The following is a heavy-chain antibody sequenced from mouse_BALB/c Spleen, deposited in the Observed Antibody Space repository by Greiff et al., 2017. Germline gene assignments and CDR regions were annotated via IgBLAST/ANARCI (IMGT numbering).Heavy chain of an antibody. CDR3: ARGSSGAMDY. J-gene: IGHJ4*01. Sequence: VKLMESGAELARPGASVKMSCKASGYTFTSYTMHWVKQRPGQGLEWIGYINPSSGYTNYNQKFKDKATLTADKSSSTAYMQLSSLTSEDSAVYYCARGSSGAMDYWGQGTSVTVSS. CDR1: GYTFTSYT. D-gene: IGHD1-1*01. V-gene: IGHV1-4*01. CDR2: INPSSGYT.